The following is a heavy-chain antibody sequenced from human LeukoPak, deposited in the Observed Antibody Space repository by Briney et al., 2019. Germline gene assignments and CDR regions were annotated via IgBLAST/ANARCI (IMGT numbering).Heavy chain of an antibody. CDR3: ARQESPGIAAAGTESTEYFQH. CDR1: GYSSTSYW. CDR2: IYPGDSDT. Sequence: GESLKISCKGSGYSSTSYWIGWVRQMPGKGLEWVGIIYPGDSDTRYSPSFQGQVTISADKSISTAYLQWSSLKASDTAMYYCARQESPGIAAAGTESTEYFQHWGQGTLVTVSS. D-gene: IGHD6-13*01. J-gene: IGHJ1*01. V-gene: IGHV5-51*01.